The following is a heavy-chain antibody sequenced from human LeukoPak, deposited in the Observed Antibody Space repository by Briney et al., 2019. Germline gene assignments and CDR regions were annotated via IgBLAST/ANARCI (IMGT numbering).Heavy chain of an antibody. CDR1: GGSFSGYY. CDR3: ARGHPGLPSARRLFDLNLRAFDY. Sequence: SETLSLTCAVYGGSFSGYYWSWIRQPPGKGLEWIGEINHSGSTNYNPSLKSRVTISVDTSKNQCSLKLSSVTAADTAVYYCARGHPGLPSARRLFDLNLRAFDYWGQGTLVTVSS. D-gene: IGHD2-15*01. CDR2: INHSGST. J-gene: IGHJ4*02. V-gene: IGHV4-34*01.